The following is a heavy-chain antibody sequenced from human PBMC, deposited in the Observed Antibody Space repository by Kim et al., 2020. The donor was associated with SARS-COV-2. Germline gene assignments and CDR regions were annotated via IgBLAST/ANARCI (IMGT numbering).Heavy chain of an antibody. CDR2: IYYSGST. D-gene: IGHD1-26*01. J-gene: IGHJ4*02. CDR1: GGSISSSSYY. CDR3: ARHVGAELLRANFDY. V-gene: IGHV4-39*01. Sequence: SETLSLTCTVSGGSISSSSYYWGWIRQPPGKGLEWIGSIYYSGSTYYNPSLKSRVTISVDTSKNQFSLKLSSVTAADTAVYYCARHVGAELLRANFDYWGQGTLVTVSS.